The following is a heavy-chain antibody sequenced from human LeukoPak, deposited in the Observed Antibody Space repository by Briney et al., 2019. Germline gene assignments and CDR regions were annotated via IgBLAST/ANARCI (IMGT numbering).Heavy chain of an antibody. CDR2: INHSGST. CDR1: GESFSGYY. J-gene: IGHJ4*02. V-gene: IGHV4-34*01. Sequence: SETLSLTCAVYGESFSGYYWSWIRQPPGKGLEWIGEINHSGSTNYNPSLKSRVSISVDTSKNQFSLKLSSVTAADTAVYYCARGDVEGAYNYGSRLFDDWGQGTLVTVSS. CDR3: ARGDVEGAYNYGSRLFDD. D-gene: IGHD5-18*01.